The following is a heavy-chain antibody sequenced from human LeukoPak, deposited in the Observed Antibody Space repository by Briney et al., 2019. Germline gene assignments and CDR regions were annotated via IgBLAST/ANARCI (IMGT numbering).Heavy chain of an antibody. CDR3: ARDQGGQLEDY. Sequence: ASVKVSCKASGYTFTSYDINWVRQATGQGLEWMGWISAYNGNTNYAQKLQGRVTMTTDTSTSTAYMELRSLRSDDTAVYYCARDQGGQLEDYWGQGTLVTVSS. J-gene: IGHJ4*02. D-gene: IGHD6-13*01. V-gene: IGHV1-18*01. CDR2: ISAYNGNT. CDR1: GYTFTSYD.